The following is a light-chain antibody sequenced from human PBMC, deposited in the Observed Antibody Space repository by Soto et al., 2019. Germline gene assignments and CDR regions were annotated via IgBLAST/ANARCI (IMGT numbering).Light chain of an antibody. CDR1: QSLLHSSDNRNY. J-gene: IGKJ1*01. Sequence: EIVMAQFPETLAVSVGERATIKCRSSQSLLHSSDNRNYLTWYQQKPGQPPKLLIYWASTRHPGVPDRFSGSWSGTDFTLTINSMQAEDVAVYYCQQYYSTPWTFGQGTKVDIK. CDR3: QQYYSTPWT. CDR2: WAS. V-gene: IGKV4-1*01.